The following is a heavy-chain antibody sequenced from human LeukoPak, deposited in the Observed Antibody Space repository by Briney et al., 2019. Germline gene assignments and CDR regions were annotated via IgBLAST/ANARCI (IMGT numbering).Heavy chain of an antibody. Sequence: GGSLRLSCSASGFTFVHYAMNWVRQAPGKGPEYVSSISTDGGRTYYADSVEGRFTISRDNSKNTVSLQMTGLRIEDSGVYYCVKDQVTSMINKDFDHWGRGTLVTVSS. CDR3: VKDQVTSMINKDFDH. D-gene: IGHD3-16*01. V-gene: IGHV3-64D*06. J-gene: IGHJ4*02. CDR1: GFTFVHYA. CDR2: ISTDGGRT.